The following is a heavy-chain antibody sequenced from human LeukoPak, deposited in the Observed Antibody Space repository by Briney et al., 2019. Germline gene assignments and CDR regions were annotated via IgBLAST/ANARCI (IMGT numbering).Heavy chain of an antibody. CDR1: GFIFRNYW. J-gene: IGHJ5*02. D-gene: IGHD1-20*01. CDR2: IRPDGNDK. CDR3: GRWGITAALDR. Sequence: GGSLRLSCAATGFIFRNYWMGWVRQAPGKGLEWVANIRPDGNDKYYVESVRGRFTISRDNAQNSLYLQLSSLRGDDSGAYYCGRWGITAALDRWGQGTLVTVSS. V-gene: IGHV3-7*01.